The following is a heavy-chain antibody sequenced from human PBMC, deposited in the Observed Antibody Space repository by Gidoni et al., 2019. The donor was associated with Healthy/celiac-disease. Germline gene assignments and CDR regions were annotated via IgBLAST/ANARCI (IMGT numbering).Heavy chain of an antibody. CDR1: GFTFSSYG. Sequence: QVQLVESGGGVVQPGRSLRLSCAASGFTFSSYGMHWVRQAPGKGLEWVAVIWYDGSNKYYADSVKGRFTISRDNSKNTLYLQMNSLRAEDTAVYYCARDEGQLGKFSYFDYWGQGTLVTVSS. CDR2: IWYDGSNK. V-gene: IGHV3-33*01. D-gene: IGHD6-6*01. CDR3: ARDEGQLGKFSYFDY. J-gene: IGHJ4*02.